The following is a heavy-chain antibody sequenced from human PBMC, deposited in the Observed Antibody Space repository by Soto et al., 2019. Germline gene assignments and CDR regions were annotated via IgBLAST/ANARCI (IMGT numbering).Heavy chain of an antibody. Sequence: PSETLSLTCAVYGGSFSGYYWSWIRQPPGKGLEWIGEINHSGSTNYNPSLKSRVTISVDTSKNQFSLKLSSVTAADTAVYYCARILNYCSSTSCSGGASSSTRYMDVWGKGTTVTVSS. J-gene: IGHJ6*03. D-gene: IGHD2-2*01. CDR2: INHSGST. CDR3: ARILNYCSSTSCSGGASSSTRYMDV. V-gene: IGHV4-34*01. CDR1: GGSFSGYY.